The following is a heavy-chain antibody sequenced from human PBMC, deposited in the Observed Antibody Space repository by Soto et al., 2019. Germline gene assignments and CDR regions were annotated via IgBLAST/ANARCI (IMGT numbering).Heavy chain of an antibody. D-gene: IGHD5-12*01. CDR2: IWYDGSNK. Sequence: GGSLRLSCAASGFTFSSYAMHWVRQAPGKGLEWVAVIWYDGSNKYYADSVKGRFTISRDNSKNTLYLQMNSLRAEDTAVYYCARDGGYSYDSGYDYGYFDYWGQGTLVTVSS. J-gene: IGHJ4*02. CDR3: ARDGGYSYDSGYDYGYFDY. V-gene: IGHV3-33*08. CDR1: GFTFSSYA.